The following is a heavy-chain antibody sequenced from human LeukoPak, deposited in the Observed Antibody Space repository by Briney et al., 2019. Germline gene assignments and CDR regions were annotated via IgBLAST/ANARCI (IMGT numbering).Heavy chain of an antibody. J-gene: IGHJ4*02. CDR2: ISSSSSYI. CDR1: GFTFSSYS. CDR3: ARERYSGYDRGRDY. Sequence: GGSLRLSCAASGFTFSSYSMNWVRLAPGKGLEWVSSISSSSSYIYYADSVKGRFTISRDNAKNSLYLQMNSLRAEDTAVYYCARERYSGYDRGRDYWGQGTLVTVSS. D-gene: IGHD5-12*01. V-gene: IGHV3-21*01.